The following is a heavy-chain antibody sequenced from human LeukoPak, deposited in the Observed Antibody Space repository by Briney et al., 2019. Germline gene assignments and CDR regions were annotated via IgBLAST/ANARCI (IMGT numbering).Heavy chain of an antibody. Sequence: SETLSLTCTVSGYSISSGYSWGWIRQPPGKGLGWIGSIYHSGSTYYKPSLKSRVTISVDTSKNQFSLKLSSVAAADRAVYYCARLPLDQYNYYDGSGHLHYWGQGTLVTVPS. J-gene: IGHJ4*01. CDR2: IYHSGST. D-gene: IGHD3-22*01. CDR3: ARLPLDQYNYYDGSGHLHY. CDR1: GYSISSGYS. V-gene: IGHV4-38-2*02.